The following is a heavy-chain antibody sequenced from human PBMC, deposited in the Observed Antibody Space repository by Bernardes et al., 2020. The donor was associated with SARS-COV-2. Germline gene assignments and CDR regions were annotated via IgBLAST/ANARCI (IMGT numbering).Heavy chain of an antibody. V-gene: IGHV4-59*01. Sequence: SETLSLTCTVSGGSMSNSYWNWIRQPPGEGLEWIGYMYYSGSTDYNPSLKSRVTISGDTSKNQFSLKLSSVTAADTAVYYCASDWGYFDYWGQGTLVTVSS. CDR3: ASDWGYFDY. J-gene: IGHJ4*02. CDR1: GGSMSNSY. D-gene: IGHD7-27*01. CDR2: MYYSGST.